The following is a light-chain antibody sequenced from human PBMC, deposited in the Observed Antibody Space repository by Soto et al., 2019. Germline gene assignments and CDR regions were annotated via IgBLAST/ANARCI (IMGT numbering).Light chain of an antibody. CDR1: SSDVSSYDL. CDR3: SSYRSSSIPGV. Sequence: QSVLTQPASVSGSPGQSIAISCTGTSSDVSSYDLVSWYQQHPGKAPKLMIYEVTKRPSGVSSRFSGSKSGNTASLTISGLQAEDDADYYCSSYRSSSIPGVFGTGTKVTVL. V-gene: IGLV2-14*02. CDR2: EVT. J-gene: IGLJ1*01.